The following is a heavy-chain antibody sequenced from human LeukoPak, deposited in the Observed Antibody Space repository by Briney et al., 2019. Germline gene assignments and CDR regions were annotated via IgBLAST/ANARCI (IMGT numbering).Heavy chain of an antibody. CDR1: GGSISSYY. CDR2: IYYSRTT. CDR3: AKYAGGTMFDY. Sequence: SETLSLTCTVSGGSISSYYWSWIRQPPEKGLEWIGYIYYSRTTNYNPSLKSRVTMSVDTSKNQFSLKLSSVTAADTAVYYCAKYAGGTMFDYWAEGTLVTVS. J-gene: IGHJ4*02. V-gene: IGHV4-59*08. D-gene: IGHD1-26*01.